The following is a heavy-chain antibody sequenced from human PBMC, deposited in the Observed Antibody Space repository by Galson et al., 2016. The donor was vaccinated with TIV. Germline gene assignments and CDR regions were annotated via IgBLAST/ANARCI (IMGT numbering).Heavy chain of an antibody. J-gene: IGHJ4*02. D-gene: IGHD1-14*01. CDR2: ISGSGGSV. Sequence: SLRLSCAASGFTFGVYVMTWVRQAPGKGLEWMSNISGSGGSVSYADSVKGRFTISRDNSKNTLYLQMNGLRADDPAVYYCAKSGTNLIDYWGQGTLVSVFS. CDR1: GFTFGVYV. CDR3: AKSGTNLIDY. V-gene: IGHV3-23*01.